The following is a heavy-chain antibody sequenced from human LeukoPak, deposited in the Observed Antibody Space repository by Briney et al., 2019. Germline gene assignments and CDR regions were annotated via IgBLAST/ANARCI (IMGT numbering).Heavy chain of an antibody. J-gene: IGHJ3*02. Sequence: PSETLSLTCTVSGGSISRYYRTWIRQPPGKGLEWIGHIHYSGNTNYNPSLKSRVTISLDTSKNQFSLRLSAVTAADTAVYYCARDYYANAFDIWGQGTMVTVSS. D-gene: IGHD3-22*01. CDR1: GGSISRYY. CDR3: ARDYYANAFDI. CDR2: IHYSGNT. V-gene: IGHV4-59*01.